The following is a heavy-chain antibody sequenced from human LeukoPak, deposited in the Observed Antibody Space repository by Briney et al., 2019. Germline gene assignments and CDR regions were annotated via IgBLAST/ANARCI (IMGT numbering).Heavy chain of an antibody. CDR1: GFIFSNYG. CDR3: AKGRGDGYSWRFDY. CDR2: ISGSGGST. Sequence: GGSLRLSCAASGFIFSNYGMSWVRQAPGKGLEWVSGISGSGGSTYYADSVKGRFTISRDNSKNTLYLQMSSLRAEDTAEYYCAKGRGDGYSWRFDYWGQGTLVTVSS. J-gene: IGHJ4*02. D-gene: IGHD5-24*01. V-gene: IGHV3-23*01.